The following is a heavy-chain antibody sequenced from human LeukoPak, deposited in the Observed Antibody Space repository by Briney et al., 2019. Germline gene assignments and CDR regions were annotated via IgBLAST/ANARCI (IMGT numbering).Heavy chain of an antibody. J-gene: IGHJ4*02. CDR2: LTGDGVTT. Sequence: GGSLRLSCAASGFRFSSYPMRWVRQAPGKGLEWVSTLTGDGVTTYYADSAKGRFTISRDNFKNTLSLQMNSLRADDTAVYYCVRGSGRSGWYSDNWGQGTLVTVSP. CDR1: GFRFSSYP. V-gene: IGHV3-23*01. CDR3: VRGSGRSGWYSDN. D-gene: IGHD6-19*01.